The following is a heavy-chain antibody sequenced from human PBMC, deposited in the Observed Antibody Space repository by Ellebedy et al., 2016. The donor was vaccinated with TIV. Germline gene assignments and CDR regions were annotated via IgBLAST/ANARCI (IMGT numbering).Heavy chain of an antibody. D-gene: IGHD6-19*01. CDR2: ISGGGGST. Sequence: GGSLRLSCAASGFTFSGHAMSWVRQTPGKGLEWVSGISGGGGSTYYVDSVKGRFTISRDNSKNTLYLQINSLRAEDTAVYYCVKLESSGLYYWRLDYWGQGTLVTVSS. CDR3: VKLESSGLYYWRLDY. J-gene: IGHJ4*02. V-gene: IGHV3-23*01. CDR1: GFTFSGHA.